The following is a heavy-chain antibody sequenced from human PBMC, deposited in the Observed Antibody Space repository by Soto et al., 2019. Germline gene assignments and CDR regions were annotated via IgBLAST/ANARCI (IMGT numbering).Heavy chain of an antibody. J-gene: IGHJ6*02. CDR2: INPNSGGT. D-gene: IGHD6-13*01. V-gene: IGHV1-2*02. CDR3: ARGESRSWYGINDYYFSYGMDV. Sequence: ASVKAPCQASGYTSTGYYMHWLRQAPGQGLAWMGWINPNSGGTNYAQKFQCRVTMTRDTSISTAYMELSRLRCDDTAVYYCARGESRSWYGINDYYFSYGMDVWGQGAPVTVSS. CDR1: GYTSTGYY.